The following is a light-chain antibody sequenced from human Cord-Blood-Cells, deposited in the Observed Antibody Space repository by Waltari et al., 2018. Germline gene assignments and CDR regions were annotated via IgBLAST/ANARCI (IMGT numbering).Light chain of an antibody. CDR1: SGRIASHY. Sequence: NFMLTQPHFVSESPGKTVTISCTRSSGRIASHYLQWYQQRPGSSPTTVIYEDNQRPSGVPDRFSGSIDSSSNSASLTISGLKTEDEADYYCQSYDSSTWVFGGGTKLTVL. J-gene: IGLJ3*02. V-gene: IGLV6-57*01. CDR3: QSYDSSTWV. CDR2: EDN.